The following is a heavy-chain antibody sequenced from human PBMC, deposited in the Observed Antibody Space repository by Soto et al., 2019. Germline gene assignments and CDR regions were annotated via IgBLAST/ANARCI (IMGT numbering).Heavy chain of an antibody. D-gene: IGHD1-26*01. CDR2: INPNGGVT. J-gene: IGHJ6*03. CDR1: GDSFNDYY. V-gene: IGHV1-2*04. CDR3: ARESGGATATLDYYYFYMDV. Sequence: QVQLVQSGAEVRKPGVSVTVSCRSSGDSFNDYYIHWVRQAPGQGFEWMGWINPNGGVTKYAQKFQGWVSMTRDTYIRTVYMHLSRLRSDDTAVYYCARESGGATATLDYYYFYMDVWGTGTTVTVSS.